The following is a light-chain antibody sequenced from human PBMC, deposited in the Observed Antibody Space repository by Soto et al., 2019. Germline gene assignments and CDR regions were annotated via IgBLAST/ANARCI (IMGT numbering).Light chain of an antibody. V-gene: IGLV2-8*01. CDR1: SSDVGGYNY. CDR2: EVS. CDR3: SSYAGSTYV. J-gene: IGLJ1*01. Sequence: QSVLTQRPSASGSTGQSVTTSCTGTSSDVGGYNYVSWYQQHPGKAPKLMIYEVSKRPSGVPDRFSGSKSGNTASLTVSGLQAEDEADYYCSSYAGSTYVFGTGTKVTVL.